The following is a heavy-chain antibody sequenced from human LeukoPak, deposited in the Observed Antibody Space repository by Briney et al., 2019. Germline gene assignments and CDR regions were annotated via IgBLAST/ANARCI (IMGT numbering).Heavy chain of an antibody. CDR3: ARQIRGDYYFDY. D-gene: IGHD3-10*01. V-gene: IGHV4-39*01. CDR2: IYYSGST. Sequence: SETLSLTCTVSGGSISNSTYYWGCIRQPPGKGLEWIGTIYYSGSTYYNPSLKSRATISVDTSKNHFSLNLSSLTAADTAVYYCARQIRGDYYFDYWGQGTLVTVSS. J-gene: IGHJ4*02. CDR1: GGSISNSTYY.